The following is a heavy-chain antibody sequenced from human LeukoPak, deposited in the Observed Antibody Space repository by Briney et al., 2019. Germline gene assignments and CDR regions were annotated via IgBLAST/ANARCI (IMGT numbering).Heavy chain of an antibody. CDR2: IWYDGSNK. Sequence: PGGSLRLSCTASGFTFSDYGMHWVRQPPGKGLEWVAIIWYDGSNKTYEDSVKGRFTISRDNSKNTLYLQMNSLRAEDTAVYYCAREVSAGASFDYWGQGTLVTVSS. J-gene: IGHJ4*02. D-gene: IGHD2-8*01. V-gene: IGHV3-33*01. CDR1: GFTFSDYG. CDR3: AREVSAGASFDY.